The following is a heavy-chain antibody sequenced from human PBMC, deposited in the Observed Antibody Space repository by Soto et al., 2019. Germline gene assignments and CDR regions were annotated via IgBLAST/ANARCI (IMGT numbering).Heavy chain of an antibody. CDR3: VKDQIYKQPRETYGMDV. J-gene: IGHJ6*02. CDR2: ISSNGGST. V-gene: IGHV3-64D*06. D-gene: IGHD3-10*01. Sequence: EVQLVESGGGLVQPGGSLRLSCSASGFTFSSYAMHWVRQAPGKGLEYVSAISSNGGSTYYADSVKGRFTISRDNSKNTLYLQMSSLRAEDTAVYYCVKDQIYKQPRETYGMDVWGQGTTVTVSS. CDR1: GFTFSSYA.